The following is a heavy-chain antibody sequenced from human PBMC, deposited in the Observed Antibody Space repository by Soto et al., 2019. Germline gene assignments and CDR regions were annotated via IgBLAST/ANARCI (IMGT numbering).Heavy chain of an antibody. J-gene: IGHJ4*02. V-gene: IGHV3-23*01. CDR1: GFTFSSYA. Sequence: EVQPLESGGGLVQPGGSLRLSCAASGFTFSSYAMSWVRQAPGKGLEWVSAISGSGGSTYYADSVKGRFTISRDNSKNTLYLQMNSLRAEDTAVYYCAKDPGYSYGPRNFDYWGQGTLVTVSS. CDR2: ISGSGGST. D-gene: IGHD5-18*01. CDR3: AKDPGYSYGPRNFDY.